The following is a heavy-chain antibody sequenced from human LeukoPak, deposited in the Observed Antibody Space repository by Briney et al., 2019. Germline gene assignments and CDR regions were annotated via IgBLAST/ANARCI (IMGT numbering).Heavy chain of an antibody. D-gene: IGHD3-3*01. V-gene: IGHV3-30-3*01. Sequence: GGSLRLSCAASGFTFSSYAMHWVRQAPGKGLEWVAVISYDGSNKYYADSVKGRFTISRDNSKNTLYLQMNSLRAEDTAVYYCAREGTIFGVVTSDAFDIWGQGTMVTVSS. CDR3: AREGTIFGVVTSDAFDI. CDR2: ISYDGSNK. J-gene: IGHJ3*02. CDR1: GFTFSSYA.